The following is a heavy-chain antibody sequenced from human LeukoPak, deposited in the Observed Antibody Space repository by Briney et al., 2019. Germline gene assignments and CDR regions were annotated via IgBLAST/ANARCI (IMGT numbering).Heavy chain of an antibody. Sequence: SETLSLTCTVSGGSISSYHWSWVRQPPGKGLEYIGYIYYSGSTNYNPSLKSRVTISVDTSKNQFSLKLSSVTAADTAVYYCARSADYDFWSGYSSYYYYGMDVWGQGTTVTVSS. J-gene: IGHJ6*02. CDR1: GGSISSYH. CDR2: IYYSGST. V-gene: IGHV4-59*01. CDR3: ARSADYDFWSGYSSYYYYGMDV. D-gene: IGHD3-3*01.